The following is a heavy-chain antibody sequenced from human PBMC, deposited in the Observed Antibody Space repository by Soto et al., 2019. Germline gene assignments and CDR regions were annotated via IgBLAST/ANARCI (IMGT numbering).Heavy chain of an antibody. Sequence: QVQLVQSGAEVKKPGASVKVSCKASGYTFTSYGISWVRQAPGQGLEWMGWISAYNGNTNYAQKLQGRVTMTTDTSTSTAYMELRSLRSDDTAVYYCARDAGPGIVVVPAAMLDYWGQGTLVTVSS. J-gene: IGHJ4*02. CDR3: ARDAGPGIVVVPAAMLDY. CDR2: ISAYNGNT. V-gene: IGHV1-18*01. CDR1: GYTFTSYG. D-gene: IGHD2-2*01.